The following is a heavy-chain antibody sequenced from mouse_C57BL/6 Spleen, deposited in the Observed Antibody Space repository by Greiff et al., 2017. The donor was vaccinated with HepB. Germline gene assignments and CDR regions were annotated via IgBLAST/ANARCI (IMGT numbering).Heavy chain of an antibody. CDR1: GYTFTDYN. D-gene: IGHD1-1*01. J-gene: IGHJ4*01. CDR2: INPNNGGP. Sequence: EVQLQQSGPELVKPGASVKIPCKASGYTFTDYNMDWVKQSHGKSLEWIGDINPNNGGPIYNQKFKGKATLTVDKSSSTAYMELRSLTSEDTAVYYCARGAKDDMDYWGQGTSVTVSS. CDR3: ARGAKDDMDY. V-gene: IGHV1-18*01.